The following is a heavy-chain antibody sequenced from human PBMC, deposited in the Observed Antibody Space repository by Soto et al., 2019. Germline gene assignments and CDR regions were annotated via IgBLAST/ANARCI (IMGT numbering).Heavy chain of an antibody. CDR2: ISSSSSYI. Sequence: GGSLRLSCAACGFTFSSYSMNWVRQAPGKGLEWVSSISSSSSYIYYADSVKGRFTISRDNAKNSLYLQMNSLRAEDTAVYYCARDSSSSSEFNWFDPWGQGTLVTVSS. CDR3: ARDSSSSSEFNWFDP. CDR1: GFTFSSYS. D-gene: IGHD6-13*01. J-gene: IGHJ5*02. V-gene: IGHV3-21*01.